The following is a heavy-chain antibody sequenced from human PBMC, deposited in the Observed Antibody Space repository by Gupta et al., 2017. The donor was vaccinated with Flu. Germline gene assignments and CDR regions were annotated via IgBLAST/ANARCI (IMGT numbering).Heavy chain of an antibody. J-gene: IGHJ4*02. V-gene: IGHV3-15*01. Sequence: AASGFTFSTAWMSGVRQAPGKGLEWVGRIKSNFDGGTIDYAAPVKGRFTISRDDSKNTLYLQMNNLKAEDTDVYYCTTSLMGPKTTWGQGALVPVSS. CDR2: IKSNFDGGTI. D-gene: IGHD1-1*01. CDR3: TTSLMGPKTT. CDR1: GFTFSTAW.